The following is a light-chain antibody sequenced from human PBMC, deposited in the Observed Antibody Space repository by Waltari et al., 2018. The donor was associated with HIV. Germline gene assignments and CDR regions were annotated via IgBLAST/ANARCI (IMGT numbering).Light chain of an antibody. CDR2: AAY. Sequence: DFQMTQSPSSLSAAVGDRVPITCRASQSISSYLNWYQQKPGKAPTLLIYAAYNLHTGFPSMFSGSGYGTDFTLSPRRLQPDDFATFYCQQSYSAPWTFGQGTKV. CDR3: QQSYSAPWT. J-gene: IGKJ1*01. CDR1: QSISSY. V-gene: IGKV1-39*01.